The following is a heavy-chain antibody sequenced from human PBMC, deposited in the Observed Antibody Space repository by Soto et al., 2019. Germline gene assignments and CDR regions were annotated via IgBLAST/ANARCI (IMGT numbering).Heavy chain of an antibody. CDR2: IYYSGCT. Sequence: SDTLSLTCSVSGGSISSSSYYWGWIRQPPGKGLEWIGSIYYSGCTYYNPSLKSRVTISVDTSKNQFSLKLSSVTAADTAVYYCRRDDYYGMDVWGQGTTVTVSS. CDR3: RRDDYYGMDV. J-gene: IGHJ6*02. V-gene: IGHV4-39*01. CDR1: GGSISSSSYY.